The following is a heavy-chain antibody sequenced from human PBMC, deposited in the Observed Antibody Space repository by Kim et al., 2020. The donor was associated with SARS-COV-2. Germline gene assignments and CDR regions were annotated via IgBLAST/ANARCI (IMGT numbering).Heavy chain of an antibody. CDR1: GGSISSYY. CDR3: SRVGKIAAAGSPGAYYYGMDV. Sequence: SETLSLTCTVSGGSISSYYWSWIRQPPGKGLEWIGYIYYSGSTNYNPSLKSRVTISVDTSKNQFSLMLSSVTAADTDVYYCSRVGKIAAAGSPGAYYYGMDVWGQGTTVTVSS. CDR2: IYYSGST. V-gene: IGHV4-59*01. J-gene: IGHJ6*02. D-gene: IGHD6-13*01.